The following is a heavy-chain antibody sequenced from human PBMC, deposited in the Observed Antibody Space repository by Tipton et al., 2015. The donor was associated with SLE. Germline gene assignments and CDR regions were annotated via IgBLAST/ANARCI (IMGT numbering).Heavy chain of an antibody. CDR2: VYASGDT. V-gene: IGHV4-61*02. D-gene: IGHD3-16*01. CDR3: ARYGGGWFDP. Sequence: LRLSCTVSGGSISSASHYWSWIRQPAGKGLEWVGRVYASGDTHYNPSLKSRVTISIDTSKNQFSLKLSSVTAADTAVYYCARYGGGWFDPWGQGTLVTVSS. CDR1: GGSISSASHY. J-gene: IGHJ5*02.